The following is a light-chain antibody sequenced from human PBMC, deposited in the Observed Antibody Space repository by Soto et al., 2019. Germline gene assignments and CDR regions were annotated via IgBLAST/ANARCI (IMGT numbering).Light chain of an antibody. CDR3: QVWDSSSDHPIQVV. CDR1: NIGSKS. CDR2: DDS. V-gene: IGLV3-21*02. Sequence: SYELTQPPSVSVAPGQTARITCGGTNIGSKSVHWYQQKPGQAPVLVVYDDSDRPSGIPERFSGSNSGNTATLTISRVEAGDEADYYCQVWDSSSDHPIQVVFGGGTQLTVL. J-gene: IGLJ2*01.